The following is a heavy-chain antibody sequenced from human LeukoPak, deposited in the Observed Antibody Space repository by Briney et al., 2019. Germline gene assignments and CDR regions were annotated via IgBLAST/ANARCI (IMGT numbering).Heavy chain of an antibody. CDR1: GGTFSSYA. J-gene: IGHJ6*03. D-gene: IGHD6-19*01. CDR3: ASQGDARGWYFFGDYYYYMDV. CDR2: IIPIFGTA. V-gene: IGHV1-69*13. Sequence: ASVKVSCKASGGTFSSYAISWVRQAPGQGLEWMGGIIPIFGTANYAQKFQGRVTITADESTSTAYMELSSLRSEDTAVYYCASQGDARGWYFFGDYYYYMDVWGKGTTVTVSS.